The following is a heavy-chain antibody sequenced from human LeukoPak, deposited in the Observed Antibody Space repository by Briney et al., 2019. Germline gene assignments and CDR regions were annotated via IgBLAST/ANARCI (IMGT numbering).Heavy chain of an antibody. Sequence: GGSLRLSCAASGFTFSNYGMHWVRQAPGKGLEWVSAISGSGGSTYYADSVKGRLTISRDNSKNTLYLQMNSLRAEDTAVYYCAKSLRYYYYGMDVWGQGTTVTVSS. CDR3: AKSLRYYYYGMDV. CDR2: ISGSGGST. V-gene: IGHV3-23*01. D-gene: IGHD3-16*01. J-gene: IGHJ6*02. CDR1: GFTFSNYG.